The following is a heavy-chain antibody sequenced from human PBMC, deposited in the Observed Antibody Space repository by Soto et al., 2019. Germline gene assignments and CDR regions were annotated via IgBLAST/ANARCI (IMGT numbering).Heavy chain of an antibody. CDR3: AREAPLNWFDP. CDR1: GFTFSSYS. CDR2: ISSSSYI. Sequence: PGGSLRLSCAASGFTFSSYSMNWVRQAPGKGLEWVSSISSSSYIYYADSVKGRFTISRDNAKNSLYLQMNSLRAEDTAVYYCAREAPLNWFDPWGQGTLVTVSS. J-gene: IGHJ5*02. V-gene: IGHV3-21*01.